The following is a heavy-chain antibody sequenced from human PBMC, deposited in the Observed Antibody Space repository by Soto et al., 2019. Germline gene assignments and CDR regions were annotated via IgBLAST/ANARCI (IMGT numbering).Heavy chain of an antibody. CDR3: ARAFFYQGSDSRGYSFDAFDF. V-gene: IGHV1-18*01. Sequence: QVQLVQSGAEVKKPGASVKVSCKASGYTFTSSGMSWVRQAPGQGLEWMGWISAHTGSSEYAQRFQGRVTMTTERSTSTAYMELRGLRSDDTAVYYCARAFFYQGSDSRGYSFDAFDFWGPGTLVTVSS. CDR1: GYTFTSSG. D-gene: IGHD3-22*01. CDR2: ISAHTGSS. J-gene: IGHJ3*01.